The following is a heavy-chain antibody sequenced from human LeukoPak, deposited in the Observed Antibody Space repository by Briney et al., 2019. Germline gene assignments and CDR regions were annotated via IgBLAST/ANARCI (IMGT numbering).Heavy chain of an antibody. CDR1: GFTVSSNY. D-gene: IGHD2-8*01. CDR2: IYSGGST. V-gene: IGHV3-66*01. J-gene: IGHJ4*02. CDR3: TKGLWAGVSAARD. Sequence: GGALRLSCAASGFTVSSNYMSWVRQAPGKGLEWVSVIYSGGSTYYADSVKGRFTISRDNSQNTVDLQMNSLRTEDTAVYYCTKGLWAGVSAARDWGQGALVTVSS.